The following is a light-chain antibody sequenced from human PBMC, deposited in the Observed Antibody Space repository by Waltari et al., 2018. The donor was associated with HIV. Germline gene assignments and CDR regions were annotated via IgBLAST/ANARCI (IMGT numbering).Light chain of an antibody. J-gene: IGLJ1*01. V-gene: IGLV1-44*01. CDR2: SNY. Sequence: QSVLTQPPSASGTPGQRVTIPCSGSSSNIGSYTVNWYQQLPGTAPKLLIYSNYQRPSGVPDRFSGSKSGTSASLAISGLQSEDEADYYCAAWDDTLNGLNYVFGTGTKVTVL. CDR1: SSNIGSYT. CDR3: AAWDDTLNGLNYV.